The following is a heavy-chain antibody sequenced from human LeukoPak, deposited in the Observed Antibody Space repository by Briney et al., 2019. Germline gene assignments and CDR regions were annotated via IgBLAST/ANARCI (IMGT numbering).Heavy chain of an antibody. Sequence: GGSLRLSCAASGFTFSSYWMNWVRQAPGKGLEWVANIKQDGSEKYYVDSVKGRFTISRDNAKNSLYLQMNSLRAEDTAVYYCAKGSASAGTLDYFDYWGQGTLVTVSS. CDR1: GFTFSSYW. V-gene: IGHV3-7*01. J-gene: IGHJ4*02. CDR3: AKGSASAGTLDYFDY. CDR2: IKQDGSEK. D-gene: IGHD6-13*01.